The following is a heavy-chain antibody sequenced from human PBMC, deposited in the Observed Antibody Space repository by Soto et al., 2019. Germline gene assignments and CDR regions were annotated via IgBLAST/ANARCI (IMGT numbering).Heavy chain of an antibody. Sequence: QVQLVQSGAEVQKPGSSVKVSCKASGGTFSSYAISWVRQAPGHGLEWMGGIIPMSGTANYAQKCQGRGTITADQSTTTASMELSSLISQEKAVYYCARAQSRSISLVIYYCNYYGLDVWGQGTTVTVSS. V-gene: IGHV1-69*01. CDR3: ARAQSRSISLVIYYCNYYGLDV. D-gene: IGHD2-2*01. CDR1: GGTFSSYA. CDR2: IIPMSGTA. J-gene: IGHJ6*02.